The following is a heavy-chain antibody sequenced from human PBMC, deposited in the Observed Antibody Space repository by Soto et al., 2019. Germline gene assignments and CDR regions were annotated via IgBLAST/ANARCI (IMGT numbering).Heavy chain of an antibody. V-gene: IGHV1-3*01. CDR2: INAGNGNT. CDR1: VYTFTSYA. Sequence: ASVKASCKASVYTFTSYAIDCGRQAPGQRLEWMGWINAGNGNTKYSQKFQGRVTITRDTSASTAYMELSSLRSEDTAVYYCAREPNDTLERFLYYDFWSGYYAGFNWFDPWGQGTLVTVSS. CDR3: AREPNDTLERFLYYDFWSGYYAGFNWFDP. J-gene: IGHJ5*02. D-gene: IGHD3-3*01.